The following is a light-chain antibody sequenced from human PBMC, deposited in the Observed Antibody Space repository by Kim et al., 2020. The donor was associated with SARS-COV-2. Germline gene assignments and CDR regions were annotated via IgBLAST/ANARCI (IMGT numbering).Light chain of an antibody. CDR3: SSYTTSSTWV. CDR2: AVT. J-gene: IGLJ3*02. CDR1: SSDVGGYDY. V-gene: IGLV2-14*03. Sequence: QSITTSCTGTSSDVGGYDYVSWYQQHPGKAPKLMIYAVTKRPSGVSNRFTGSKSGNTASLTISGLQAEDEADYCCSSYTTSSTWVFGGGTQLTVL.